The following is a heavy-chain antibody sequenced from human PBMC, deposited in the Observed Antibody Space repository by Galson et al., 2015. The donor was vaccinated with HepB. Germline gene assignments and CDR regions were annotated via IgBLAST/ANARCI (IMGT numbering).Heavy chain of an antibody. CDR2: IIPILGIA. CDR3: ARETIIESPDFGGWNDVAYFDY. CDR1: GGTFSSYT. J-gene: IGHJ4*02. D-gene: IGHD1-1*01. V-gene: IGHV1-69*04. Sequence: SVKVSCKASGGTFSSYTISWVRQAPGQGLEWMGRIIPILGIANYAQKFQGRVTITADKSTSTAYMELSSLRSEDTAVYYCARETIIESPDFGGWNDVAYFDYWGQGTLVTVSS.